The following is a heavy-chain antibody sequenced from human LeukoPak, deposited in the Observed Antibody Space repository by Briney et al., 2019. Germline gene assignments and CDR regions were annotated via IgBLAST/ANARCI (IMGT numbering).Heavy chain of an antibody. CDR1: GFTFSSYS. CDR2: ISSSSSTI. Sequence: GGSLRLSCAASGFTFSSYSMNWVRQAPGKGLEWVSYISSSSSTIYYADSVKGRFTISRDNAKNSLYLQMNSLRAEDTAVYYCARDMNTVTTAYFHHWGQGTLVTVSS. J-gene: IGHJ1*01. V-gene: IGHV3-48*01. CDR3: ARDMNTVTTAYFHH. D-gene: IGHD4-17*01.